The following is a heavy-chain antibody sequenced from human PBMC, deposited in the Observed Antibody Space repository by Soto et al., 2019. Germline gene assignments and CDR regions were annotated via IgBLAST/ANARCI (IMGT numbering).Heavy chain of an antibody. CDR1: AFTSSSHW. V-gene: IGHV3-7*03. CDR2: IKQDGSEK. CDR3: ARDLFEAARRGEYAFDI. Sequence: PGGSMSLSCAASAFTSSSHWMSWVRQAPVKGLEWVANIKQDGSEKYYVDSVKGRFTISRDNAKNSLYLQMNSLRAEDTAVYYCARDLFEAARRGEYAFDIWGQGTMVTVSS. D-gene: IGHD3-16*01. J-gene: IGHJ3*02.